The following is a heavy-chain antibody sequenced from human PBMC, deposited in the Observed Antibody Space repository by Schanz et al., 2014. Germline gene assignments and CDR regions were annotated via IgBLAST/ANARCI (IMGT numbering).Heavy chain of an antibody. CDR2: ISHHATNQ. CDR3: ARDPIDGIPDYFDY. J-gene: IGHJ4*02. V-gene: IGHV3-30*19. D-gene: IGHD1-20*01. CDR1: GFTFRDFG. Sequence: QVQLLESGGGVVQPGGSLRLSCAASGFTFRDFGLHWVRQAPGKGLEWVAVISHHATNQYYANSVRGRFTISRDNSQNTLYLQMNGLRTEDTAVYYCARDPIDGIPDYFDYWGQGSLVTVSS.